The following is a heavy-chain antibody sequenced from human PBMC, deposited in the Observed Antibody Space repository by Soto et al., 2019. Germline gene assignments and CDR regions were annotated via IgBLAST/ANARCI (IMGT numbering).Heavy chain of an antibody. J-gene: IGHJ3*02. V-gene: IGHV1-69*12. CDR2: IIPIFGTA. CDR1: GGTFSSYA. Sequence: QVQLVQSGAEVKKPGSSVKVSCKASGGTFSSYAISWVRQAPGQGLEWMGGIIPIFGTANYAQKFQGSVTITADESTSTAYMELSSLRSEDTAVYYCASGYYESRGPVLAFDIWGQGTMVTVSS. CDR3: ASGYYESRGPVLAFDI. D-gene: IGHD3-22*01.